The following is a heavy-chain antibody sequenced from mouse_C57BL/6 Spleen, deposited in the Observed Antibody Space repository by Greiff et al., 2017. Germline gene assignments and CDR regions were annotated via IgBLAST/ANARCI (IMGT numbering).Heavy chain of an antibody. CDR3: AREGWFAY. CDR1: GYTFTSYD. Sequence: LVESGPELVKPGASVKLSCKASGYTFTSYDINWVKQRPGQGLEWIGWIYPRDGSTKYNEKFKGKATLTVDTSSSTAYMELHSLTSEDSAVYFCAREGWFAYWGQGTLVTVSA. CDR2: IYPRDGST. J-gene: IGHJ3*01. V-gene: IGHV1-85*01.